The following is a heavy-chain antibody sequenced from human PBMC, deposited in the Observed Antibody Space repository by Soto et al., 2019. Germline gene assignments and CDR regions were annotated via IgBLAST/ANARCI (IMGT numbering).Heavy chain of an antibody. J-gene: IGHJ4*02. D-gene: IGHD5-18*01. V-gene: IGHV4-34*01. CDR1: GGSFSGYY. CDR2: INHSGST. Sequence: PSETLSLTCAVYGGSFSGYYWSWIRQPPGKGLEWIGEINHSGSTNYNPSLKSRVTISVDTSKNQFSLKLSSVTAADTAVYYCARARRYGYSYGYVVDYWGQGTLVTVSS. CDR3: ARARRYGYSYGYVVDY.